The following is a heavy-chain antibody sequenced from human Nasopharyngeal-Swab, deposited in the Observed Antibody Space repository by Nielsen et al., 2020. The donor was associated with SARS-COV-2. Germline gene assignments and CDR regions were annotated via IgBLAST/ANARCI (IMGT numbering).Heavy chain of an antibody. V-gene: IGHV4-59*08. J-gene: IGHJ6*02. CDR3: TKSAAGTYGMDV. CDR1: GDSIISYY. CDR2: MYYSGST. D-gene: IGHD6-13*01. Sequence: SETLSLTCSVSGDSIISYYWSWIRQPPGKGLEWIGYMYYSGSTSHNPSLKSRVTISVDTSRNQFSLKLSSVTAADTAVYYCTKSAAGTYGMDVWGQGTTVTVSS.